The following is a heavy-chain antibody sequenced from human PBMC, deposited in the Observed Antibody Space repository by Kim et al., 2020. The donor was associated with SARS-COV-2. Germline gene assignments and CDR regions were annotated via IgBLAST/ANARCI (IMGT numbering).Heavy chain of an antibody. J-gene: IGHJ4*01. CDR2: IKSKTDGGTT. Sequence: GGSLRLSCAASGFTVSNAWMSWVRQAPGKGLEWVGRIKSKTDGGTTDYAAPVKGRFTISRDDSKNTLYLQMNSLKTEDTAVYYCTTGGGLVAPPYFDYWGHGTLVTVSS. CDR3: TTGGGLVAPPYFDY. V-gene: IGHV3-15*01. CDR1: GFTVSNAW. D-gene: IGHD5-12*01.